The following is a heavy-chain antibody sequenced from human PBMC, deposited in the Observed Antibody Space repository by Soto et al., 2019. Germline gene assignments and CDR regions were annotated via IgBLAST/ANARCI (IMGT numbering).Heavy chain of an antibody. J-gene: IGHJ5*02. Sequence: QVQLVQSGAEVKKSGSSVKVSCKASGGTFSSYAISWVRQAPGQGLEWMGGIIPIFGTANYAQKFQGRVTITADKSTSTAYMELSSLRSEDTAVYYCARNRRRFTMVRGVQTGFDPWGQGTLVTVSS. D-gene: IGHD3-10*01. CDR2: IIPIFGTA. CDR3: ARNRRRFTMVRGVQTGFDP. CDR1: GGTFSSYA. V-gene: IGHV1-69*06.